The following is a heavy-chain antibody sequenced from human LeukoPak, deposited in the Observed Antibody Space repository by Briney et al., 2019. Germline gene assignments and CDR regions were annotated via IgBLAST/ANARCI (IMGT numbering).Heavy chain of an antibody. Sequence: SSVKVSCKASGGTFSSYAISWVRQAPGQGLEWMGSIIPIFDIANYAQKFQGRVTITADKSTSTAYMELSSLRSEDTAVYYCARGPGAAADNPWGQGTLVTASS. J-gene: IGHJ5*02. CDR2: IIPIFDIA. V-gene: IGHV1-69*04. D-gene: IGHD6-13*01. CDR1: GGTFSSYA. CDR3: ARGPGAAADNP.